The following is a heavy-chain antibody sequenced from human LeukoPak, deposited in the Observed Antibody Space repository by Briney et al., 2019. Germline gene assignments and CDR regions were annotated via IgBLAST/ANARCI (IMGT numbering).Heavy chain of an antibody. V-gene: IGHV3-23*01. J-gene: IGHJ4*02. CDR3: AKRYYYDSSGYYYEAQYYFDY. D-gene: IGHD3-22*01. Sequence: QSGGSLRLSCAASGFTFISYAMSWVRQAPGKGLEWVSAISGSGGSTYYADSVKGRFTISRDNSKNTLYLQMNSLRAEDTAVYYCAKRYYYDSSGYYYEAQYYFDYWGQGTLVTVSS. CDR2: ISGSGGST. CDR1: GFTFISYA.